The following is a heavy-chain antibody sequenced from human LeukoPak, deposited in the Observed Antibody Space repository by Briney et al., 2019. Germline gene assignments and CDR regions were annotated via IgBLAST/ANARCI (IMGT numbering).Heavy chain of an antibody. D-gene: IGHD3-10*01. V-gene: IGHV4-39*01. Sequence: SETLSLTCSVSGGSISSSSYYRDWIRQPPGKGLEWIGNIYYSGSTYYNPSLKSRVTISVDTSKNQFSLKLSSVTAADTAVYYCARHLRVKSALWFGELTAYFDYWGQGTLVTVSS. CDR3: ARHLRVKSALWFGELTAYFDY. CDR1: GGSISSSSYY. J-gene: IGHJ4*02. CDR2: IYYSGST.